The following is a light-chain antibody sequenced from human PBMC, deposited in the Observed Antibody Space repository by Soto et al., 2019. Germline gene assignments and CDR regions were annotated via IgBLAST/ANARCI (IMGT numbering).Light chain of an antibody. CDR1: QSVLYSSNNKNY. Sequence: DIVMTQSPDSLGVSLGERATINCKSSQSVLYSSNNKNYLAWYQQKPGQPPKLLIYWASTRESGVPDRFSGSGSVTDFTLTISSLQAEDVAVYYCHQYYSSPNTFGQGTKLEI. CDR2: WAS. V-gene: IGKV4-1*01. J-gene: IGKJ2*01. CDR3: HQYYSSPNT.